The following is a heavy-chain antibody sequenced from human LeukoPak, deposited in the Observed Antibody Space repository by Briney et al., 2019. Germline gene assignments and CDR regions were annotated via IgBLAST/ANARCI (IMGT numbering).Heavy chain of an antibody. D-gene: IGHD6-19*01. CDR1: GGSISSSSYY. CDR3: ARERQVAGPFDY. CDR2: IYSSGRT. V-gene: IGHV4-39*02. J-gene: IGHJ4*02. Sequence: SETLSLTCGVSGGSISSSSYYWGWIRQPPGKGLEWIGSIYSSGRTYYNPSLQSRVTIAVDTSKHQFSLKLTSVTATDTAVYYCARERQVAGPFDYWGQGTLVTVSS.